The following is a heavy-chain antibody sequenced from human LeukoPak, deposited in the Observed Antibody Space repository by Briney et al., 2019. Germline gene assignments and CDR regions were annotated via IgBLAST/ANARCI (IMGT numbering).Heavy chain of an antibody. J-gene: IGHJ5*02. D-gene: IGHD3-10*01. Sequence: SETLSLTCSVSGSSISSGHYWGWIRQSPGKGLEWIASIYHSGSRFETGSTHYSPSLKSRVIIPVDTSKNQLSLKLSSVTAADTAVYYCAGITMVRGVNPNWFDPWGQGTLVTVSS. V-gene: IGHV4-38-2*02. CDR1: GSSISSGHY. CDR2: IYHSGSRFETGST. CDR3: AGITMVRGVNPNWFDP.